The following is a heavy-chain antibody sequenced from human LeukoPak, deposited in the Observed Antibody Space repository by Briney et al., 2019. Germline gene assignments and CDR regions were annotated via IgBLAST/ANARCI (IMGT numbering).Heavy chain of an antibody. J-gene: IGHJ5*02. D-gene: IGHD1-7*01. Sequence: SETLSLTCTVSGASISSYYWSWIRQPAGKALEWIGRIYVTGSTTYNPSLESRVTMSLDTSKVHFSLKLRSVTAADTAVYYCARDSGTTGEVKFDPWGQGTLVTVSS. CDR3: ARDSGTTGEVKFDP. CDR1: GASISSYY. CDR2: IYVTGST. V-gene: IGHV4-4*07.